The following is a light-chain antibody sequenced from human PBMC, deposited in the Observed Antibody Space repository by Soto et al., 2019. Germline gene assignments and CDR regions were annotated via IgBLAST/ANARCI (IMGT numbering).Light chain of an antibody. J-gene: IGKJ5*01. CDR2: DAS. V-gene: IGKV3D-20*02. CDR1: QSVSSSY. CDR3: QQRSDWPVA. Sequence: VVSKYRWTLSLSPGERATRWCRSSQSVSSSYLAWYQQKPGQAPRLLIYDASKRATGIPARFSGSGSGTDFTLAVSSRVPEDLVLYFCQQRSDWPVAIAQGTRLEIK.